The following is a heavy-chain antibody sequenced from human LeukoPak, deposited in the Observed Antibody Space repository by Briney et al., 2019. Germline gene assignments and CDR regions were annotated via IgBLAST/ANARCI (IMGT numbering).Heavy chain of an antibody. CDR3: AKDRTGTTGRDWLDP. V-gene: IGHV3-21*04. Sequence: GGSLRLSCAASGFTFSSYSMNWVRQAPGKGLEWVSSISSSSYIYYADSVKGRFTISRDNPKNTLYLHLTSLRAEDTAVYYCAKDRTGTTGRDWLDPWGQGTLVTVSS. D-gene: IGHD1-1*01. CDR1: GFTFSSYS. CDR2: ISSSSYI. J-gene: IGHJ5*02.